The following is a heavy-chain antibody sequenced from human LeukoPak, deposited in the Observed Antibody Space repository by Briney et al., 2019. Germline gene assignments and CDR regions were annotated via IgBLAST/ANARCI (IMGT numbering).Heavy chain of an antibody. J-gene: IGHJ4*02. CDR1: GFTFSSYA. V-gene: IGHV3-20*01. D-gene: IGHD6-19*01. CDR3: AREVAVAGFDY. CDR2: INWNGGST. Sequence: GGSLRLSCAASGFTFSSYAMSWVRQAPGKGLEWVSGINWNGGSTGYADSVKGRFTISRDNAKNSLYLQMNSLRAEDTALYHCAREVAVAGFDYWGQGTLVTVSS.